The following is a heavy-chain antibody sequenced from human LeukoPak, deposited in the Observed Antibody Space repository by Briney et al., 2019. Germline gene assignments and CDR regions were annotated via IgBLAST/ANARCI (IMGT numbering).Heavy chain of an antibody. V-gene: IGHV3-30*03. J-gene: IGHJ4*02. CDR1: RFTFSSYD. CDR3: ARIPVWYYGSGTPEIDY. D-gene: IGHD3-10*01. Sequence: GGSLRLSCAASRFTFSSYDMHWVRQAPGKGLEWVAVISYDGSNKYYADSVKGRFTISRDNSKNTLYLQMNSLRAEDTAVYYCARIPVWYYGSGTPEIDYWGQGTLVTVSS. CDR2: ISYDGSNK.